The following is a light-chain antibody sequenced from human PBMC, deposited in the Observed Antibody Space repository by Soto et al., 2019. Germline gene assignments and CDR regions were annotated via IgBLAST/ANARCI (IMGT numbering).Light chain of an antibody. V-gene: IGKV1-5*03. CDR3: QLYNSYSET. Sequence: DIQMTQSPSTLSGSVGDRVTITCRASQTISSWLAWYQQKPGKAPKLLIYTASTLKSGVPSRFSGSGSGTEFTLTISSLQPDDFATYYCQLYNSYSETFGQGTKVDIK. CDR2: TAS. CDR1: QTISSW. J-gene: IGKJ1*01.